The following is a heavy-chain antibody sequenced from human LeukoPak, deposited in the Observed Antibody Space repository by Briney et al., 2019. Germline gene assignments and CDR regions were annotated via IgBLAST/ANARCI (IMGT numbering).Heavy chain of an antibody. CDR2: IYYSGST. D-gene: IGHD3-22*01. CDR3: ARESKYDSSGYFRGYYGMDV. V-gene: IGHV4-61*01. CDR1: GGSVSSGSYY. Sequence: SETLSLTCTVSGGSVSSGSYYWSWIWQPPGKGLEWIGYIYYSGSTNYNPSLKSRVTISVDTSKNQFSLKLSSVTAADTAVYYCARESKYDSSGYFRGYYGMDVWGQGTTVTVSS. J-gene: IGHJ6*02.